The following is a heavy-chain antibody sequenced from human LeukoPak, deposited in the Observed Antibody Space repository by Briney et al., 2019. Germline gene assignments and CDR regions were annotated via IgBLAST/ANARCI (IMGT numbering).Heavy chain of an antibody. Sequence: GGSLRLSCAASGFTFSSYTMNWVRQAPVKGLEWVSAISGSGGSTYYADSVKGRFTISRDNSKNTLYLQMNSLRAEDTAVYYCAKAGRELPPYWGQGTLVTVSS. CDR2: ISGSGGST. V-gene: IGHV3-23*01. CDR1: GFTFSSYT. D-gene: IGHD1-26*01. CDR3: AKAGRELPPY. J-gene: IGHJ4*02.